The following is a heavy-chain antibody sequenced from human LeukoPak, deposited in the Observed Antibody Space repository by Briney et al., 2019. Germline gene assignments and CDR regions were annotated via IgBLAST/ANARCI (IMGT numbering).Heavy chain of an antibody. J-gene: IGHJ3*02. CDR1: GYSISSGYY. CDR3: ATGSTSCYTMCAFDI. CDR2: IYHSGST. D-gene: IGHD2-2*02. V-gene: IGHV4-38-2*01. Sequence: PSETLSLTCAVSGYSISSGYYWGWIRQPPGKGLEWIGSIYHSGSTYYNPSLNSRVTISVHTSNNQFSLKLSSVTAVDTAVYYCATGSTSCYTMCAFDIWGQGTMVTVSS.